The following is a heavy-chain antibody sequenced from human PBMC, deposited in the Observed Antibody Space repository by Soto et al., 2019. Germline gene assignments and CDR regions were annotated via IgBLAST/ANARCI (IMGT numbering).Heavy chain of an antibody. V-gene: IGHV3-33*01. D-gene: IGHD6-13*01. CDR3: ARDQGRATADGPLGNGLDV. CDR1: GFSFSDYG. J-gene: IGHJ6*02. Sequence: QVHLVESGGGVVQPGTSLRLSCAASGFSFSDYGMHWVRQAPGKGLEWLTIIWFDASHEYYADSVKGRFTISRDNSNNTLYLQLNSLTADATAVYFCARDQGRATADGPLGNGLDVWGQGTAVTVSS. CDR2: IWFDASHE.